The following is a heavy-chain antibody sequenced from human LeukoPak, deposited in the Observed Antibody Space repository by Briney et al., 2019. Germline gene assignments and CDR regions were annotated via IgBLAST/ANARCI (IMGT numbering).Heavy chain of an antibody. CDR3: AGNVWGSYRYEDY. V-gene: IGHV4-34*01. J-gene: IGHJ4*02. Sequence: SETLSLTCAVYGGSFSDSYWSWIRQPPGKGLEWIGEINHSGSTNYNPSLKSRVTISVDTSKNQFSLKLSSVTAADTAVYYCAGNVWGSYRYEDYWGQGTLVTVSS. D-gene: IGHD3-16*02. CDR1: GGSFSDSY. CDR2: INHSGST.